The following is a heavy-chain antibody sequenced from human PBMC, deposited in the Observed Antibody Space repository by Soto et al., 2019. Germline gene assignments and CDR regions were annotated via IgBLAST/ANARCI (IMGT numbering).Heavy chain of an antibody. D-gene: IGHD6-19*01. CDR1: GFTFSSYG. CDR3: ARDCAGYSGGWYQRGGFDY. Sequence: QVQLVESGGGVVQPGRSLRLSCAASGFTFSSYGMHWVRQAPGKGLEWVAVIWYDGSNKYYADSVKGRFTISRDNSKNTRYLQKSSLRAEDTDVYYCARDCAGYSGGWYQRGGFDYWGQGTLVTVSS. CDR2: IWYDGSNK. J-gene: IGHJ4*02. V-gene: IGHV3-33*01.